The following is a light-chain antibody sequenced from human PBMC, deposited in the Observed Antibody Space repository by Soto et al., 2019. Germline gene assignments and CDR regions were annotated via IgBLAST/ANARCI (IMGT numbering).Light chain of an antibody. J-gene: IGLJ2*01. CDR3: QSYDSSMSGHVV. V-gene: IGLV1-40*01. CDR2: GDT. CDR1: SSDIGGGYD. Sequence: QAVVTQPPSVSGAPGQRVTISCSGSSSDIGGGYDVHWYQHLPGSVPKLLIYGDTNRPSGVPDRFSGSKSGPSASLAITGHQAEDEADYYCQSYDSSMSGHVVFGGGTKLTVL.